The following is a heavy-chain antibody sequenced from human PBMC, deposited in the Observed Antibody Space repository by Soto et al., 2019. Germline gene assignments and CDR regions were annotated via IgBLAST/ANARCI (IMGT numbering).Heavy chain of an antibody. J-gene: IGHJ4*02. D-gene: IGHD6-13*01. CDR3: ARDLYSSSWYYFDY. CDR1: GFTFSSYG. Sequence: QVQLVESGGGVVQPGRSLRLSCAASGFTFSSYGMHWVRQAPGKGLEWVAVIWYDGSNKYYADSVKGRFTISRDNSENTLYLQMNSLRAEDTAVYYCARDLYSSSWYYFDYWGQGTLVTVSS. V-gene: IGHV3-33*01. CDR2: IWYDGSNK.